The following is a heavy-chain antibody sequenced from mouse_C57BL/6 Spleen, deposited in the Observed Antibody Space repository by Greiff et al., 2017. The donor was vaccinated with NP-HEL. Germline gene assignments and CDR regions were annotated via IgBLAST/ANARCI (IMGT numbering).Heavy chain of an antibody. CDR3: ARGASYGSSYDYAMDY. D-gene: IGHD1-1*01. CDR1: GYTFTSYW. J-gene: IGHJ4*01. CDR2: IDPNSGGT. Sequence: QVQLQQPGAELVKPGASVKLSCKASGYTFTSYWMHWVKKRPGRGLEWIGRIDPNSGGTKYNEKFKSKATLTVDKPSSTAYMQLSSLTSEDSAVYYCARGASYGSSYDYAMDYWGQGTSVTVSS. V-gene: IGHV1-72*01.